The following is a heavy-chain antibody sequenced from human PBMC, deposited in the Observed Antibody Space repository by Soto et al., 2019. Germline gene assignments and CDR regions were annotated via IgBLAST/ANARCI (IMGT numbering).Heavy chain of an antibody. CDR2: IYHSGST. D-gene: IGHD2-8*02. CDR1: GGSISSGGYS. Sequence: SETLSLTCAVSGGSISSGGYSWSWIRQPPGKGLEWIGYIYHSGSTYYNPSLKSRVTISVDTSENQFSLKLTSVTAADTAVYYCVRLRGYCTVTGCSGDYAMDVSGQGTTVTVCS. CDR3: VRLRGYCTVTGCSGDYAMDV. J-gene: IGHJ6*02. V-gene: IGHV4-30-2*01.